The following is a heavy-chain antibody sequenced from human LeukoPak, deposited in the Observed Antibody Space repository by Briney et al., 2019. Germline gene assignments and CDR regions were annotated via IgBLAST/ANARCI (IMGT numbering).Heavy chain of an antibody. CDR2: IKQDGSAK. Sequence: PGGSLRLSCVASGFNFSMFWMPWVRQAPGKGLEWVTNIKQDGSAKFYVGSVRGRFDISRDNSKNTLYLQMNSLRAEDTAVNYCARDIRAVAGTDYWGQGTLVTVSS. D-gene: IGHD6-19*01. V-gene: IGHV3-7*01. CDR3: ARDIRAVAGTDY. J-gene: IGHJ4*02. CDR1: GFNFSMFW.